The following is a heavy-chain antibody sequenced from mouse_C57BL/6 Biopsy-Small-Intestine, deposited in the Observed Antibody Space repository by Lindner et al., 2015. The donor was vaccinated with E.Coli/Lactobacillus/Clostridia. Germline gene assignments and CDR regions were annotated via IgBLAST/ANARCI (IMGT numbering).Heavy chain of an antibody. Sequence: VQLQESGPELVKPGTSVKISCKASGYSFTGYYMNWVKQSPEKSLEWIGEINPTTGGTAYNQKFKAKATLTVDKSSSTAYIQLKSLPSEDSAVYYCARSYYDYLDYWGQGTTLTVSS. V-gene: IGHV1-42*01. CDR2: INPTTGGT. CDR3: ARSYYDYLDY. D-gene: IGHD2-4*01. CDR1: GYSFTGYY. J-gene: IGHJ2*01.